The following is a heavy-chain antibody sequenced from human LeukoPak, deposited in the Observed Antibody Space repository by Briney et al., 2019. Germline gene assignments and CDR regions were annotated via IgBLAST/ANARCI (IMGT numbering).Heavy chain of an antibody. D-gene: IGHD3/OR15-3a*01. Sequence: NSSETLSLTCTVSGGSISSGGYYWSWIRQHPGKGLEWIGYIYYSGSTYYNPSLKSRVTISVDTSKNQFSLKLSSVTAADTAVYYCARVGPWPNCNWFDPWGQGTLVTVSS. CDR3: ARVGPWPNCNWFDP. V-gene: IGHV4-31*03. J-gene: IGHJ5*02. CDR1: GGSISSGGYY. CDR2: IYYSGST.